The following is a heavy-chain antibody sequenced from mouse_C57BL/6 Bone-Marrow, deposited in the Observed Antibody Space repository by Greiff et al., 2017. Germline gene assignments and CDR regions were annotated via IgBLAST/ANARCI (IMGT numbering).Heavy chain of an antibody. D-gene: IGHD2-3*01. CDR2: IWSGGST. CDR1: GFSLTSYG. V-gene: IGHV2-2*01. J-gene: IGHJ2*01. Sequence: QVQLKQSGPGLVQPSQSLSITCTVSGFSLTSYGVHWVRQSPGRGLEWLGVIWSGGSTHYNAAFISRLGISKDNSKSQVFFKMNSLQADDTAIYYCARERGIYDGYYGFDYWGQGTTLTVSS. CDR3: ARERGIYDGYYGFDY.